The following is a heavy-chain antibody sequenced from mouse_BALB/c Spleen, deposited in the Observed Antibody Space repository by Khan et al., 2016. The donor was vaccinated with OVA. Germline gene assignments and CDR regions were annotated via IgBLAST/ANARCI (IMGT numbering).Heavy chain of an antibody. CDR1: GYTFTTAG. D-gene: IGHD2-5*01. J-gene: IGHJ4*01. CDR3: AREAAAFYRNNGDAMDS. Sequence: QIQLVQSGPELKKPGETVRISCKASGYTFTTAGMQWVQKMPGKGLKWIGWINTHSGVPKYAEDFKGRFVFSLDTSASTAYLQITNLKTEDTATYVTAREAAAFYRNNGDAMDSWGQGTSVTVSS. CDR2: INTHSGVP. V-gene: IGHV9-4*02.